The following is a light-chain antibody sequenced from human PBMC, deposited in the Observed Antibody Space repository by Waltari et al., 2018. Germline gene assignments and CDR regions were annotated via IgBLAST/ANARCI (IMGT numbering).Light chain of an antibody. CDR3: QKYESLPAT. V-gene: IGKV3-20*01. Sequence: EIVLTQSPGTLSLSPGERATLSCRASQSVGRYLVWYQQKPGQAPGLLIYHASIRATGIPDRFSGSGSGTDFSLTISRLEPEDFAVYYCQKYESLPATFGQGTKVEI. CDR2: HAS. CDR1: QSVGRY. J-gene: IGKJ1*01.